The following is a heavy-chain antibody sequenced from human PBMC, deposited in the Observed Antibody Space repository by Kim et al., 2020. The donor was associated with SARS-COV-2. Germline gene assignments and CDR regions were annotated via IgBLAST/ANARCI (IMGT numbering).Heavy chain of an antibody. CDR3: ASFPYSSWYYFDY. CDR2: IKQDGSEK. V-gene: IGHV3-7*03. CDR1: GFTFSSYW. J-gene: IGHJ4*02. Sequence: GGSLRLSCAASGFTFSSYWMSWVRQAPGKGLEWVANIKQDGSEKYYVDSVKGRFTISRDNAKNSLYLQMNSLRAEDTAVYYCASFPYSSWYYFDYWGQGTLVTVSS. D-gene: IGHD2-15*01.